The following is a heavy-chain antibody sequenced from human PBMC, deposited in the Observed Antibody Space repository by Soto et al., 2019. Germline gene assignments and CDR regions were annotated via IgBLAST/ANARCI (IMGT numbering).Heavy chain of an antibody. CDR3: ARDPGIPGRYWYFDL. CDR2: VNPKRGDA. V-gene: IGHV1-2*04. J-gene: IGHJ2*01. CDR1: GYKFTDYY. Sequence: QVLLVQSGAEVKKPGASVKVSCKASGYKFTDYYTHWVRQAPGQGPEWMGWVNPKRGDAVYAQKFQGWVTMTRDTATTTAYLEVNRLKSDDTAVYYCARDPGIPGRYWYFDLWGRGTLVTVSS. D-gene: IGHD1-20*01.